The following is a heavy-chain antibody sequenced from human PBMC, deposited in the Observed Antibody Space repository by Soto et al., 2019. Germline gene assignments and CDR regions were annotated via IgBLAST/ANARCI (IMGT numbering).Heavy chain of an antibody. V-gene: IGHV4-34*01. Sequence: QVQLQQWGAGLLKPSETLSLTCAVYGGSFSGYYWSWIRQPPGKGLEWIGEINHSGSTNYNPSLKSRVTISVDTSKNQFSLKLSSVTAADTAVYYCARAPIRGALVDPWGQGTLVTVSS. CDR3: ARAPIRGALVDP. CDR1: GGSFSGYY. CDR2: INHSGST. D-gene: IGHD3-10*01. J-gene: IGHJ5*02.